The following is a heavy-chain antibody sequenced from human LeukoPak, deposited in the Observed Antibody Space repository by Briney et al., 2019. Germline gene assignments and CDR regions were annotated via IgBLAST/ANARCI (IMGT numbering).Heavy chain of an antibody. CDR3: ARGLYSSGWALFDY. V-gene: IGHV4-59*08. D-gene: IGHD6-19*01. CDR2: IYSSGSA. Sequence: KPSETLSLTCTVSGGSISSYYWSWIRQPPGKGLEWIGYIYSSGSAKYNSSLQSRVTISEDTSKNQFSLKLSSVTAADTAVYYCARGLYSSGWALFDYWGQGTLVTVSS. CDR1: GGSISSYY. J-gene: IGHJ4*02.